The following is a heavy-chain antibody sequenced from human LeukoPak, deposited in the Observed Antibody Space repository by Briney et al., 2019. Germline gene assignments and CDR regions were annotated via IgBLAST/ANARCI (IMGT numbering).Heavy chain of an antibody. CDR3: ARDHSMEYGNWFDP. Sequence: PGRSLRLSCAASGFTFSTYAMHWVRHAPGKGLEGVVVISYDGSNQYYADSVKGRFTISRDNSKNTLYLQMNSLRAEDTAVYYCARDHSMEYGNWFDPWGQGTLVTVSS. D-gene: IGHD2/OR15-2a*01. CDR1: GFTFSTYA. V-gene: IGHV3-30-3*01. CDR2: ISYDGSNQ. J-gene: IGHJ5*02.